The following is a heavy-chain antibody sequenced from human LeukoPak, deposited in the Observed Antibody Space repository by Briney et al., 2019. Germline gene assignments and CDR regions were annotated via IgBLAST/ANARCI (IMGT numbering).Heavy chain of an antibody. CDR3: ARDNGGSRDY. CDR1: GYAFTTYG. J-gene: IGHJ4*02. CDR2: INTDNQNA. D-gene: IGHD1-26*01. V-gene: IGHV1-18*04. Sequence: GASVTVSCKTSGYAFTTYGLSWVRQAPGQRLEWMGWINTDNQNAENAEKFQGRVTLTADTSTSTAYMELRSLTFDDTGVYYCARDNGGSRDYWGQGTLVTVAS.